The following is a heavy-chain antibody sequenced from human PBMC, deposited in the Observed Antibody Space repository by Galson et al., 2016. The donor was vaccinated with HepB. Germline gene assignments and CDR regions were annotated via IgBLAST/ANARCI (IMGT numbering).Heavy chain of an antibody. D-gene: IGHD2-21*02. V-gene: IGHV5-51*01. J-gene: IGHJ2*01. CDR3: ARQACSGGACYSFWYFDF. CDR2: IYPGDSDT. Sequence: QSGAEVKTPGESLKISCQASGYKFTGYWIGWVRQMPGKGLEWMGIIYPGDSDTRYSPYFQGQVTISADKSSSTAYLEWTSLSPSDTATYYCARQACSGGACYSFWYFDFWGRGTPVIVSS. CDR1: GYKFTGYW.